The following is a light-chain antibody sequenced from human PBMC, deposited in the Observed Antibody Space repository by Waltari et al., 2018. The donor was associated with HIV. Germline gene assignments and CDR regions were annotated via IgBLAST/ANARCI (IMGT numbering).Light chain of an antibody. Sequence: QSVLTRPPSVSGTPGQNVTISCSGSSTNIGSNIVNWYQQVPEAAPKLLIYSNDQRPSGVPDRFSGSKSGTSASLAISGLQAAEEADYYCAAWDDSLNGMFGGGTKLTV. CDR1: STNIGSNI. J-gene: IGLJ3*02. CDR3: AAWDDSLNGM. CDR2: SND. V-gene: IGLV1-44*01.